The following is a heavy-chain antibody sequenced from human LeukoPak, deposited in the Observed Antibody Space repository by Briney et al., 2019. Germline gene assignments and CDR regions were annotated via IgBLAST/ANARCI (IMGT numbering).Heavy chain of an antibody. CDR3: AKDRQQLANLDY. V-gene: IGHV3-23*01. CDR1: GFTFSTYG. D-gene: IGHD6-13*01. Sequence: GGSLRLSCAATGFTFSTYGMTWVRQAPGKGLEWVSGIGGSGDTTYYADSVKGRFAISRDNSKNTLYLQMNSLRVEDTAVYYCAKDRQQLANLDYWGQGTLVTVSS. CDR2: IGGSGDTT. J-gene: IGHJ4*02.